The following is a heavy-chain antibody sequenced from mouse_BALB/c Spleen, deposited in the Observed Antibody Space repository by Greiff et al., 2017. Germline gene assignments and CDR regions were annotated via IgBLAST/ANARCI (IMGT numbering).Heavy chain of an antibody. J-gene: IGHJ4*01. Sequence: EVKLLESGPELVTPGASVKMSCKASGYTFTSYVMHWVKQKPGQGLEWIGYINPYNDGTKYNEKFKGKATLTSDKSSSTAYMELSSLTSEDSAVYYCARGDYGPYYAMDYWGQGTSVTVSS. D-gene: IGHD1-2*01. CDR1: GYTFTSYV. CDR3: ARGDYGPYYAMDY. V-gene: IGHV1-14*01. CDR2: INPYNDGT.